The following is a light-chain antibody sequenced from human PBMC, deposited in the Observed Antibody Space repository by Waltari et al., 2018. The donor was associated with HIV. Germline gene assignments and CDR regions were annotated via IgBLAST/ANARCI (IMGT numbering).Light chain of an antibody. CDR3: QAWDRSVV. Sequence: SYELTQPPSVSVSPGQTASITCSGDQLGDKFVCWYQQRPGQPPVLGMYQDSKRPSGIPERFSGSNSGNTATLTITGTQSMDEADYYCQAWDRSVVFGGGTKLTVL. CDR2: QDS. CDR1: QLGDKF. V-gene: IGLV3-1*01. J-gene: IGLJ2*01.